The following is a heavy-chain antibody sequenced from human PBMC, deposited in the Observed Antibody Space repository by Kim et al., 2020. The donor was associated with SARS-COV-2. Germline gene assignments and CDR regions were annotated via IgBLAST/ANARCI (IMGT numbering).Heavy chain of an antibody. J-gene: IGHJ4*02. Sequence: GGSLRLSCAASGFTFSSYWMSWVRQAPGKGLEWVANIKQDGSEKYYVDSVKGRFTISRDNTKNSLYLQMNSLRAEDTAVYYCARDSSRGELPRVPEYYFDYWGQGTLVTVSS. V-gene: IGHV3-7*01. CDR1: GFTFSSYW. CDR3: ARDSSRGELPRVPEYYFDY. D-gene: IGHD1-26*01. CDR2: IKQDGSEK.